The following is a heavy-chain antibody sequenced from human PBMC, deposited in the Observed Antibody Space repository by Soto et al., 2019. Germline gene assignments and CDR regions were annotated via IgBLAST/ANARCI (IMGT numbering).Heavy chain of an antibody. V-gene: IGHV1-2*04. CDR1: GYSFTDNH. D-gene: IGHD2-8*01. CDR3: ARGDSTDCSNRVCSFFYNHDMDV. CDR2: INPKSGGT. J-gene: IGHJ6*02. Sequence: ASLKLPCKASGYSFTDNHIHWVRPDTGQGLEWLGRINPKSGGTSSAEKFQGWVTMTTDTSISTASMELTRLTSDDTAIYYCARGDSTDCSNRVCSFFYNHDMDVWGQGTTVTVSS.